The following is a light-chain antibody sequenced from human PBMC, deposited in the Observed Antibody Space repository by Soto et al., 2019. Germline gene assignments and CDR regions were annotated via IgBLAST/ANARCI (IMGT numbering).Light chain of an antibody. Sequence: QSVLAQPASVAGSPGQWITISCTGSSSDVGNYKYVSWYQQHPGKAPKLMIYEVSNRPSGVSNRFSGSKSGNTASLTISGLQAEDETDYYCFSYTSSGTYVFGTGTKGT. CDR3: FSYTSSGTYV. CDR1: SSDVGNYKY. J-gene: IGLJ1*01. V-gene: IGLV2-14*01. CDR2: EVS.